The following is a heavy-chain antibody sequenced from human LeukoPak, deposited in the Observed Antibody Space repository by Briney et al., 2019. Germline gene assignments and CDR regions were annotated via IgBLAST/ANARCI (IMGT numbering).Heavy chain of an antibody. V-gene: IGHV4-39*07. CDR2: IYYSGST. CDR1: GGSISSSSYY. D-gene: IGHD6-6*01. Sequence: SETLSLTCTVSGGSISSSSYYWGWIRQPPGKGLEWIGSIYYSGSTYYNPSLKGRVTISVDTSKNQFSLKLSSVTAADTAVYYCARVRGYSSSFAFDIWGQGTMVTVSS. CDR3: ARVRGYSSSFAFDI. J-gene: IGHJ3*02.